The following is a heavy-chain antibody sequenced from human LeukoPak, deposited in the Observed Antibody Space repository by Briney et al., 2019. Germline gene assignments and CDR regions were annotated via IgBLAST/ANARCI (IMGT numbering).Heavy chain of an antibody. Sequence: SETLSLTCTVSGGSISSSSYYWGWIRQPPGKGLEWIGSIYYSGSTYYDPSLKSRVTISVDTSKNQFSLKLSSVTAADTAVYYCARHSGDPWGQGTLVTVSS. CDR3: ARHSGDP. J-gene: IGHJ5*02. CDR1: GGSISSSSYY. CDR2: IYYSGST. V-gene: IGHV4-39*01.